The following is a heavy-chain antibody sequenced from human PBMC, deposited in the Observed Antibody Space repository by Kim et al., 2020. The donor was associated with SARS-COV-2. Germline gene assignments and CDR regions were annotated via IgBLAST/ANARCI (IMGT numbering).Heavy chain of an antibody. Sequence: STNYNPSLKSRVTISVDTSKNQFSLKLSSVTAADTAVYYCARVERTNFDYWGQGTLVTVSS. V-gene: IGHV4-59*01. CDR3: ARVERTNFDY. J-gene: IGHJ4*02. CDR2: ST.